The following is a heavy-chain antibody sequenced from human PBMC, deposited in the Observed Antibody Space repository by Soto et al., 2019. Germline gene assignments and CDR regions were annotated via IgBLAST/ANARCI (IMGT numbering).Heavy chain of an antibody. J-gene: IGHJ6*02. CDR2: ISAYNGNT. Sequence: QVQLVQSGAEVKKPGASVKVSCKASGYTFTSYGISWVRQAPGQGLEWMGWISAYNGNTNYAQKLQGRVTMTTDTSTSTAYMELRSLRSDDTAVYYCAGDIVVVPAAINYGMDVWGQGTTVTVSS. V-gene: IGHV1-18*01. CDR1: GYTFTSYG. CDR3: AGDIVVVPAAINYGMDV. D-gene: IGHD2-2*01.